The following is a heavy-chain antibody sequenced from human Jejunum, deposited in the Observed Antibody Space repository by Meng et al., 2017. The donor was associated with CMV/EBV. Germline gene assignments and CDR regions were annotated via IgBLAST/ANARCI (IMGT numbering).Heavy chain of an antibody. V-gene: IGHV3-73*01. J-gene: IGHJ3*01. CDR1: SGSA. CDR3: ARPGNWNNEWGDYDAFDL. Sequence: SGSALHWIRQASGKGLGWVGRMRSKANRYETVYDASVKGRFAISRDDSKNTAYLEMNSLKTDDTAVYYCARPGNWNNEWGDYDAFDLWGQGTMVTVSS. CDR2: MRSKANRYET. D-gene: IGHD1/OR15-1a*01.